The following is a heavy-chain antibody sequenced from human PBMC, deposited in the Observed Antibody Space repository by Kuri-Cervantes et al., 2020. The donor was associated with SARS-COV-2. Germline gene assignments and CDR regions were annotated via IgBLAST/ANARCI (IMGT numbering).Heavy chain of an antibody. CDR3: ASARHCTSSITCSRADFYFDS. V-gene: IGHV3-74*01. CDR2: INSDGSTT. D-gene: IGHD5-12*01. CDR1: GFTFSSYS. J-gene: IGHJ4*02. Sequence: GESLKISCAASGFTFSSYSMHWVRQAPGKGLVWVSRINSDGSTTNYADSVKGRFTISRDNAKNMLYLQMTRLRAEDTAFYYCASARHCTSSITCSRADFYFDSWGQGTLVTVSS.